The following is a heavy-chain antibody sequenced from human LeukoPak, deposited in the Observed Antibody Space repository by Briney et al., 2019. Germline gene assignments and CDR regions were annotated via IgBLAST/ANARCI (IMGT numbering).Heavy chain of an antibody. J-gene: IGHJ4*02. V-gene: IGHV3-21*01. D-gene: IGHD3-3*01. CDR3: ARGKDYDFWSGYRAYYFDY. CDR2: ISSSSSYI. CDR1: GFTFSSYS. Sequence: GGSLRLSCAASGFTFSSYSMNWVRQAPGKGLEWVSSISSSSSYIYYADSVKGRFTISRDNAKNSLYLQMNSLRAEDTAVYYCARGKDYDFWSGYRAYYFDYWGQGTVVTVSS.